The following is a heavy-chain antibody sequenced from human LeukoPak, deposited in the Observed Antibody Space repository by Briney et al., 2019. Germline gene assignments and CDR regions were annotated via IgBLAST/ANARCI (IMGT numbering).Heavy chain of an antibody. V-gene: IGHV4-34*01. J-gene: IGHJ4*02. CDR2: INHSGST. CDR3: ARGVVCPDY. Sequence: GSLRLSCAASGFTFSSYAMSWVRQPPGKGLEWIGEINHSGSTNYNPSLKSRVTISVDTSKNQFSLKLSSVTAADTAVYYCARGVVCPDYWGQGTLVTVSS. CDR1: GFTFSSYA. D-gene: IGHD3-22*01.